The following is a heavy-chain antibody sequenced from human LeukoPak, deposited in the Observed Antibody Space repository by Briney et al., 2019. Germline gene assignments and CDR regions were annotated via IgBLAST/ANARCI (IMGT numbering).Heavy chain of an antibody. CDR2: INQDGSEE. CDR1: GFTFSDYS. J-gene: IGHJ4*02. CDR3: VRDGGVSGYDLLDY. D-gene: IGHD5-12*01. V-gene: IGHV3-7*01. Sequence: PGGSLRLSCAASGFTFSDYSMNWVRQAPGKGLEWVAHINQDGSEEHYMDSAKARFTISRDNARNSLSLQMNSLRAEDTAVYYCVRDGGVSGYDLLDYWGQGTLVTVSS.